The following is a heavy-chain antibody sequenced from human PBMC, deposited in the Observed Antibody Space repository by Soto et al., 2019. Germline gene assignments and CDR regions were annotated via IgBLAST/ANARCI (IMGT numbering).Heavy chain of an antibody. Sequence: SETLSLTCAVSGYSISSSNWWGWIRQPPGKGLEWIGYIYYSGSTYYNPSLKSRVTMSVDTSKNQFSLKLSSVTAVDTAVYYCARMVGARASGYYGDYNWFDPWGQGTLVTVSS. CDR1: GYSISSSNW. CDR3: ARMVGARASGYYGDYNWFDP. D-gene: IGHD3-3*01. J-gene: IGHJ5*02. CDR2: IYYSGST. V-gene: IGHV4-28*01.